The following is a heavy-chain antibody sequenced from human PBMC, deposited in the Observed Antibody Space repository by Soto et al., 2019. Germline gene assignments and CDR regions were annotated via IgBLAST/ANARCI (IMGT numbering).Heavy chain of an antibody. J-gene: IGHJ5*02. D-gene: IGHD2-8*01. CDR1: GGPISSGNYY. CDR3: ARLADTNTYYLNWIDP. CDR2: ISYSGST. Sequence: PSETLSLTCTVSGGPISSGNYYWSWIRQPPGKGLEWIGFISYSGSTYYSTSLKSRVTISVDTSKSQFSLNLSFVTAADTAVYYCARLADTNTYYLNWIDPWGQGPLVTVSS. V-gene: IGHV4-30-4*01.